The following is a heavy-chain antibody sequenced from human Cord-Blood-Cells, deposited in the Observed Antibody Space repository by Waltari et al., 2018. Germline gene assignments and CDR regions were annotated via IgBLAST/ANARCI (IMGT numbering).Heavy chain of an antibody. V-gene: IGHV3-53*02. CDR3: ARMGIPYYFDY. D-gene: IGHD7-27*01. CDR2: IYSGGST. Sequence: EVQLVDTGGGLIQPGGSLRLSCAASGFTVCSNYMSCVRQATWTGLEWVSVIYSGGSTYYADSVKGRFTISRDNSKNTLYLQMNSLRAEDTAVYYCARMGIPYYFDYWGQGTLVTVSS. CDR1: GFTVCSNY. J-gene: IGHJ4*02.